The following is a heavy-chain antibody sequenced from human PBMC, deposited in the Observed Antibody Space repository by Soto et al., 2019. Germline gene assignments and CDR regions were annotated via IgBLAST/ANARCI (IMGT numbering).Heavy chain of an antibody. CDR1: GYTFIAYY. CDR2: INPDNGGT. D-gene: IGHD6-19*01. V-gene: IGHV1-2*02. Sequence: WASVKVSCKASGYTFIAYYIHWVRQAPGQGLEWMGWINPDNGGTNFAQKFQGRVTMTSDTSISTGYMELSSVTAADTAVYYCARGTKTQWLVKRGVYFDYWGQGTLVTVSS. CDR3: ARGTKTQWLVKRGVYFDY. J-gene: IGHJ4*02.